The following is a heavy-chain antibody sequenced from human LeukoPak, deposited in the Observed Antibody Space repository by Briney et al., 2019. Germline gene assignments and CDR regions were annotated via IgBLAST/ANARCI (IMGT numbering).Heavy chain of an antibody. CDR2: ISSSSSTI. CDR1: GFTFSSYS. V-gene: IGHV3-48*01. Sequence: PGGSLRLSCAASGFTFSSYSMNWVRQAPGKGLEWVSYISSSSSTIYYADSVKGRFTISRDNAKNSLYLQMNSLRAEDTAVYYCAREAGYYDSSGYYLVWGQGTLVAVSS. CDR3: AREAGYYDSSGYYLV. D-gene: IGHD3-22*01. J-gene: IGHJ4*02.